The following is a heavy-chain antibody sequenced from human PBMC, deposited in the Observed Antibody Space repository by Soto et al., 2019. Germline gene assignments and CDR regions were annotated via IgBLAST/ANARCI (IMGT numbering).Heavy chain of an antibody. CDR1: GFTFNTYG. CDR3: AKVSDRHYAMDV. CDR2: IAYDGTNK. V-gene: IGHV3-30*18. Sequence: GGSLRLSCAASGFTFNTYGMHWVRQAPGEGLEWVAVIAYDGTNKYYRDSVKGRFTVSRDNSKNTLYLLMNSLRPEDTAVYYCAKVSDRHYAMDVWGQGTTVTVSS. J-gene: IGHJ6*02.